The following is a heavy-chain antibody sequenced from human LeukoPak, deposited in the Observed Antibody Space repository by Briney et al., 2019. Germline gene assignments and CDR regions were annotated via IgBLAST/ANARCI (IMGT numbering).Heavy chain of an antibody. CDR3: ARASYCESRNNIAFDL. CDR1: GGSINNYY. J-gene: IGHJ3*01. V-gene: IGHV4-4*07. D-gene: IGHD3-10*01. CDR2: INPSGST. Sequence: SETLSLTCTVSGGSINNYYWSWIRQPAGKGLEWIGRINPSGSTKNNPSLKSRVTMSLDTRKNQLSLNLGSVTAADTAVHYCARASYCESRNNIAFDLWGRGTMVTVSS.